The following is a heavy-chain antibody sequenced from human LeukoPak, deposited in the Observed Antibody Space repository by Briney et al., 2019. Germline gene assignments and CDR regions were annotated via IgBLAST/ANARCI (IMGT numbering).Heavy chain of an antibody. J-gene: IGHJ4*02. D-gene: IGHD6-13*01. Sequence: TGGSLRLSCAASGFTVSSNHMSWVRQAPGKGLEWVSVIYSGGSTYYADSVKGRFTISRDNSKNTLYLQMNSLRAEDTAVYYCASHSSSWYGFDYWGQGTLVTVSS. CDR2: IYSGGST. V-gene: IGHV3-53*01. CDR3: ASHSSSWYGFDY. CDR1: GFTVSSNH.